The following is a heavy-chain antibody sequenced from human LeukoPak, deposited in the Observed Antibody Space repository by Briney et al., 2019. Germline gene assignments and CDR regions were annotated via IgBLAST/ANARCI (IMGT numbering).Heavy chain of an antibody. J-gene: IGHJ6*02. D-gene: IGHD3-10*01. V-gene: IGHV4-34*01. CDR3: ARSGRDNYYGSGSYLGGYYYYGMDV. CDR1: GGSFSGYY. Sequence: PSETLSLTCAVYGGSFSGYYWSWIRQPPGKGLEWIGEINHSGSTNYNPSLKSRVTISVDTSKNQFSLKLSSVTAADTAVYYCARSGRDNYYGSGSYLGGYYYYGMDVWGQGTTVTVSS. CDR2: INHSGST.